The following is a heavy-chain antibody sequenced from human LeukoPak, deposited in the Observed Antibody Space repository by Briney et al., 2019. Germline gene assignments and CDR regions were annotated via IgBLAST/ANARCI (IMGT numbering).Heavy chain of an antibody. J-gene: IGHJ6*02. V-gene: IGHV4-59*12. CDR3: ARGITIFGVVIFHYYGMDV. CDR1: GGSISSYY. D-gene: IGHD3-3*01. CDR2: IYYSGST. Sequence: PSETLSLTCTVSGGSISSYYWSWIRQPPGKGLEWIGYIYYSGSTNYNPSLKSRVTISVDTSKNQFSLKLSSVTAADTAVYYCARGITIFGVVIFHYYGMDVWGQGTTVTVSS.